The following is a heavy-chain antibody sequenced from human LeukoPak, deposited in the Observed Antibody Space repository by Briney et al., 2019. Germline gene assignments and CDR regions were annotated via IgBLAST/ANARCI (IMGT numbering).Heavy chain of an antibody. V-gene: IGHV3-30*04. CDR1: GFTFSSYA. Sequence: PGGSLRLSCAASGFTFSSYAMHWVRQAPGKGPEWVAVMSRDVNHKYYADFVKGRFTISRDNSKNTLHLQMNTLTTEDTAVYYCAKRRLEDSGTYGGGFDFWGQGTMVTVSS. CDR3: AKRRLEDSGTYGGGFDF. CDR2: MSRDVNHK. J-gene: IGHJ3*01. D-gene: IGHD4-23*01.